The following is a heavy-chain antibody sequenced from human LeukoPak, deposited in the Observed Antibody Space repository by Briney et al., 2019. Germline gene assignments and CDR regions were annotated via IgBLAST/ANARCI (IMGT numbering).Heavy chain of an antibody. CDR1: GYTFTSYY. CDR2: INPSGGST. J-gene: IGHJ4*02. V-gene: IGHV1-46*01. Sequence: EASVKVSCKASGYTFTSYYMHWVRQAPGQGLEWMGIINPSGGSTSYAQKFQGRVTMTRDTSTNTVYMELSSLGSEDTAVYSCARATLSDYYFNYWGQGTLVTVSS. CDR3: ARATLSDYYFNY.